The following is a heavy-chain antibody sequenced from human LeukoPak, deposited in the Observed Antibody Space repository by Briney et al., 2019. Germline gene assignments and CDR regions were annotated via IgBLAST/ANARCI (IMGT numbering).Heavy chain of an antibody. CDR3: ARDRARGSSTGFDP. CDR1: GGSISSSSYY. D-gene: IGHD1-26*01. Sequence: PSETLSLTCTVSGGSISSSSYYWGWIRQPPGKGLEWIGSIYYSGSTYYNPSLKSRVTISVDTSKNQFSLKLSSVTAADTAVYYCARDRARGSSTGFDPWGQGTLVTVSS. J-gene: IGHJ5*02. V-gene: IGHV4-39*07. CDR2: IYYSGST.